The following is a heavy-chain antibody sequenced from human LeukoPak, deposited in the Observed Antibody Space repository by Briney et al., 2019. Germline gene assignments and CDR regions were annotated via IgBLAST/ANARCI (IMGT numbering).Heavy chain of an antibody. D-gene: IGHD1-26*01. CDR2: IYCSGST. J-gene: IGHJ5*02. Sequence: SETLSLTCTVSGGSISSSGYYWGCIRQPPGRGLEWMASIYCSGSTYDNPSLKSRVTISVDTSKNQLSLKLSSLTAADTAVYYCARHEYSGSYYGLSWFDPWGQGTLVTVSS. CDR1: GGSISSSGYY. V-gene: IGHV4-39*01. CDR3: ARHEYSGSYYGLSWFDP.